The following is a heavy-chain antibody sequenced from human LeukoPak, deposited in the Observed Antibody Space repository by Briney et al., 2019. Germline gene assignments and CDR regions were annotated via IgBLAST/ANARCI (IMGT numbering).Heavy chain of an antibody. CDR3: ARDYSSSWYAGYYYYGMDV. V-gene: IGHV3-21*04. D-gene: IGHD6-13*01. CDR2: ISSSSDYI. CDR1: GFTFSYYS. Sequence: GGSLRLSCAASGFTFSYYSMNWVRQAPGKGLEWVSSISSSSDYIYYADSVMGRFTISRDNAKNSLYLQMNSLRAEDTAVYYCARDYSSSWYAGYYYYGMDVWGQGTTVTVSS. J-gene: IGHJ6*02.